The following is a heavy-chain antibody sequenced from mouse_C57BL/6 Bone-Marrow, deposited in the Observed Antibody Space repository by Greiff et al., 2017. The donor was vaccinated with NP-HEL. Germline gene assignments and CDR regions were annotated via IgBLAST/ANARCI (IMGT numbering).Heavy chain of an antibody. V-gene: IGHV5-4*01. CDR3: ARDRDGSSYVYAMDY. Sequence: EVQLVESGGGLVKPGGSLKLSCAASGFTFSSYAMSWVRQTPEKRLEWVATISDGGSYTYYPDNVKGRFTISRDNAKNNLYLQMSHLKSEDTAMYYCARDRDGSSYVYAMDYWGQGTSVTVSS. CDR2: ISDGGSYT. CDR1: GFTFSSYA. J-gene: IGHJ4*01. D-gene: IGHD1-1*01.